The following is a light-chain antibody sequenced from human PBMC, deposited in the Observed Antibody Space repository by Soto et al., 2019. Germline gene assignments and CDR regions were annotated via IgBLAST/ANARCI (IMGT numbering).Light chain of an antibody. CDR1: SSNIGINY. CDR2: RNN. Sequence: QSVLTQPPSASGTPGQRVTISCSGSSSNIGINYVYWYQQLPGTAPKLLIYRNNQRPSGVPDRFSGSKSGTSASLSISGLRSEDEADYYCAAWDDSLSAHYVFGTGTKVTVL. CDR3: AAWDDSLSAHYV. J-gene: IGLJ1*01. V-gene: IGLV1-47*01.